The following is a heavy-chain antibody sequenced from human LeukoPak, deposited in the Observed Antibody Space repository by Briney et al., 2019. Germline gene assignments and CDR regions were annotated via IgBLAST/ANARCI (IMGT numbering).Heavy chain of an antibody. D-gene: IGHD3-3*01. V-gene: IGHV4-61*10. Sequence: PSETLSLTCTVSGGSISSGSYYWSWIRQPAGKGLEWIGYIYYSGSTNYNPSLKSRVTISVDTSKNQFSLKLSSVTAADTAVYYCARAFGVATQFDYWGQGTLVTVSS. CDR2: IYYSGST. CDR1: GGSISSGSYY. CDR3: ARAFGVATQFDY. J-gene: IGHJ4*02.